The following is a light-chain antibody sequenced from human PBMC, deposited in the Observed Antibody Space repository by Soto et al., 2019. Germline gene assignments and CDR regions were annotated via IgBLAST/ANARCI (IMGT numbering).Light chain of an antibody. CDR3: SSYAGSDKGV. V-gene: IGLV2-8*01. Sequence: HSVLTQPPSASGSPGQSVTISCTGTSSDVGGYNYVSWYQQHPGKAPKLMIYEVSKRPSGVPDRFSGSKSGNTASLTVSGLQAEDEADYYCSSYAGSDKGVFGGGTKLTVL. CDR1: SSDVGGYNY. CDR2: EVS. J-gene: IGLJ2*01.